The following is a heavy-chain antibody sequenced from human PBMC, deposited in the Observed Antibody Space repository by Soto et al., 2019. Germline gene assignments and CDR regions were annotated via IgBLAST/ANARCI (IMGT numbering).Heavy chain of an antibody. J-gene: IGHJ3*01. CDR1: GYTFTRNW. Sequence: PGESLKISCKGSGYTFTRNWIGWVRQMPGKGLEWMGIIFPIDSDTRYSPSSQGQVTISADNSISTAYLQWGSLKASDTAIYYCATPGGRDFNAFDVWGQGTMVTVS. V-gene: IGHV5-51*01. CDR3: ATPGGRDFNAFDV. CDR2: IFPIDSDT. D-gene: IGHD2-21*02.